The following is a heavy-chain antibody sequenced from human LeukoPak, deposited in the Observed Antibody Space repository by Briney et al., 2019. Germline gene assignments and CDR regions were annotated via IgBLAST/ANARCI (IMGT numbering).Heavy chain of an antibody. Sequence: PGGSLRLSCAASGFTFSSYAMSWVRQTPGKGLEWVSAISGSGGSTYYADSVKGRFTISRDNSKNTLYLQMNSLRAEDTAVYYCAKAAQPWIQLSYAFDIWGQGTMVTVSS. CDR2: ISGSGGST. V-gene: IGHV3-23*01. D-gene: IGHD5-18*01. CDR1: GFTFSSYA. CDR3: AKAAQPWIQLSYAFDI. J-gene: IGHJ3*02.